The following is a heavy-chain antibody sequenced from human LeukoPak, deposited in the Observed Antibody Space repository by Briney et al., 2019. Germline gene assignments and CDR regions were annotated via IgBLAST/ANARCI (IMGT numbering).Heavy chain of an antibody. CDR3: ARDKVTLLSFGESRYYGMDV. D-gene: IGHD3-10*01. CDR1: GGTFSSYA. J-gene: IGHJ6*04. CDR2: IIPIFGTA. Sequence: ASVKVSCKASGGTFSSYAISWVRQAPGQGLEWMGGIIPIFGTANYAQKFQGRVTITADKSTSTAYMELSSLRSEDTAVYYCARDKVTLLSFGESRYYGMDVWGKGTTVTVSS. V-gene: IGHV1-69*06.